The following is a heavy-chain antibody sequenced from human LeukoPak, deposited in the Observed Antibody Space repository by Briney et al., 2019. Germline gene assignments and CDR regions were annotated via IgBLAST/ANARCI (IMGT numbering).Heavy chain of an antibody. V-gene: IGHV1-8*01. CDR1: GYTFTSYD. D-gene: IGHD6-6*01. CDR3: ASGGGSSRGIPWID. Sequence: ASVKVSCKASGYTFTSYDINWVRQATGQGLEWMGWMNPNSGNTGYAQKFQGRVTMTRNTSISTAYMELSSLRSEDTAVYYCASGGGSSRGIPWIDWGQGTLVTVSS. CDR2: MNPNSGNT. J-gene: IGHJ4*02.